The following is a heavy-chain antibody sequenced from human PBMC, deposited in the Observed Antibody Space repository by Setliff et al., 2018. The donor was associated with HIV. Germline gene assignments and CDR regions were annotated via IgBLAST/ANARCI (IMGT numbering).Heavy chain of an antibody. V-gene: IGHV4-59*12. Sequence: PSETLSLTCTVSGGSIGSYYWSWIRQPPGKGLEWIGYIYYSGSTYYNPSLKSRVTISVDTSKNQFSLKLSSVTAADTAVYYCARPSLGIGGGSMFNNWGQGTLVTVSS. CDR1: GGSIGSYY. CDR2: IYYSGST. D-gene: IGHD3-3*01. CDR3: ARPSLGIGGGSMFNN. J-gene: IGHJ4*02.